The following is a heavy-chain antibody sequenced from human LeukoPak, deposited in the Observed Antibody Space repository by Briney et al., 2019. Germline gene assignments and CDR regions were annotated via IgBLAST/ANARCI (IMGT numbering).Heavy chain of an antibody. CDR3: AIMHGYYDGTGYWVQ. J-gene: IGHJ1*01. V-gene: IGHV3-23*01. CDR1: GFTFASYG. CDR2: ITTNGGRT. Sequence: GGSLRLSCAASGFTFASYGMSWVRQAPGKGLEWVSFITTNGGRTSYADSVECRFTISRDNPRNTLYMQMNSLSDEDTAVYYCAIMHGYYDGTGYWVQWGQGTLVTVSS. D-gene: IGHD3-22*01.